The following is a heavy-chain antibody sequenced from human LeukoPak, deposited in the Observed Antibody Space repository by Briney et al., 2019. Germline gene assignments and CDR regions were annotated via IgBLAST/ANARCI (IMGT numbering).Heavy chain of an antibody. J-gene: IGHJ4*02. D-gene: IGHD6-19*01. CDR2: INSDGSST. V-gene: IGHV3-74*01. CDR1: GFTFSSYW. CDR3: ARVEEQWLVDY. Sequence: GGALRLSCAASGFTFSSYWMHWVRQAPGKGRVGVSRINSDGSSTSYADSVKGRFTISGDNAKNTLYLQMNSLRAEDTAVYYCARVEEQWLVDYWGQGTLVTVSS.